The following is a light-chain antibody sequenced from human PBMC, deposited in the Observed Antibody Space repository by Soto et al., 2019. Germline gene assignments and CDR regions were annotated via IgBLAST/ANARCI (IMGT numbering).Light chain of an antibody. V-gene: IGKV3-20*01. CDR2: GAS. J-gene: IGKJ1*01. CDR1: QSVSSN. Sequence: DIALTQSPVTLSLSPGERATLSCRASQSVSSNLAWYQQKPGQAPRLLIYGASNRATGIPDRFSGSGSGTDFTLTISRLEPEDFAVYYCQQYGSSGTFGQGTKV. CDR3: QQYGSSGT.